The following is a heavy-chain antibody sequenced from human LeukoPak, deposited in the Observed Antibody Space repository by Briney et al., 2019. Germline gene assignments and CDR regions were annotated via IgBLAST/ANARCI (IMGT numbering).Heavy chain of an antibody. D-gene: IGHD6-13*01. Sequence: GGSLRLSCKVSGFTFNNYWMHWVRQAPGKGLVWVSRMNNDGRVITYADSVKGRFTISRDNAKNTLYLQMNSLRAEDTAVYYCARDQYSSTWYRGAFDIWGQGTMVSVSS. CDR2: MNNDGRVI. CDR3: ARDQYSSTWYRGAFDI. J-gene: IGHJ3*02. CDR1: GFTFNNYW. V-gene: IGHV3-74*01.